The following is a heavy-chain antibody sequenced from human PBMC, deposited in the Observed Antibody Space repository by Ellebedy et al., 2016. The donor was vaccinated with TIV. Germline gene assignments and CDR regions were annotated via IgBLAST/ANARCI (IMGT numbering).Heavy chain of an antibody. Sequence: SETLSLTXAVYGGSFSGYYWRWIRQPPGKGLEWIGEINHSGSTNYNPSLKSRVTISVDTSKNQFSLKLSSVTAADTAVYYCARGRLRPWGYYYGMDVWGQGTTVTVSS. J-gene: IGHJ6*02. CDR2: INHSGST. CDR3: ARGRLRPWGYYYGMDV. CDR1: GGSFSGYY. V-gene: IGHV4-34*01. D-gene: IGHD4-17*01.